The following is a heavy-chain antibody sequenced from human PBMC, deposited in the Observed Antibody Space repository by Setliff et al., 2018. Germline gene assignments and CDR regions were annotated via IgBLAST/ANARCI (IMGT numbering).Heavy chain of an antibody. D-gene: IGHD7-27*01. Sequence: GGSLRLSCAASGFTFSGYSMNWVRQAPGKGLEWVSEISWNGNKGDYGDSVKGRFTISRDNVKNSLFLQMNSLRAEDTAVYYCVRDLHWGFDYWGLGTLVTVSS. CDR1: GFTFSGYS. J-gene: IGHJ4*02. V-gene: IGHV3-48*01. CDR3: VRDLHWGFDY. CDR2: ISWNGNKG.